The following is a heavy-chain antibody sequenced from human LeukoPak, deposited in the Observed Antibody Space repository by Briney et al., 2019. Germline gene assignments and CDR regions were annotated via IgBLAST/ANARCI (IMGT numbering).Heavy chain of an antibody. Sequence: GASVKVSCKASGYTFTSYDINWVRQATGQGLEWMGWVNPNSGDTGYAQKFQGKVTITRDTSISTAYMELSSLRSEDTAVYYCARDPTLIVVVPAAMRHRASDGFDYWGQGTLVTVSS. CDR1: GYTFTSYD. CDR3: ARDPTLIVVVPAAMRHRASDGFDY. D-gene: IGHD2-2*01. J-gene: IGHJ4*02. V-gene: IGHV1-8*03. CDR2: VNPNSGDT.